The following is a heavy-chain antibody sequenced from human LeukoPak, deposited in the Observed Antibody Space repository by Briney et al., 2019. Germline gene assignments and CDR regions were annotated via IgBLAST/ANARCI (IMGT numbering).Heavy chain of an antibody. D-gene: IGHD5-24*01. CDR3: ASSTVEMATILDQN. J-gene: IGHJ4*02. CDR2: IKQDGSEK. CDR1: GFTFSSYW. Sequence: PGGSLRLSCAASGFTFSSYWMSWVRQAPGKGLEWVANIKQDGSEKYYVDSVKGRFTVSRDNAKNSLYLQMNSLRVEDTAVYYCASSTVEMATILDQNWGQGTLVTVSS. V-gene: IGHV3-7*01.